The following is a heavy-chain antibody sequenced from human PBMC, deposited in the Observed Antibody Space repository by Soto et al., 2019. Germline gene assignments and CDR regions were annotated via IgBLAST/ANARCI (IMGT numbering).Heavy chain of an antibody. CDR3: AKDRGRATAGEYYYYGMDV. CDR2: INPSGGST. J-gene: IGHJ6*02. D-gene: IGHD6-13*01. CDR1: GYTFTSYY. V-gene: IGHV1-46*01. Sequence: ASVKVSCKASGYTFTSYYIHWVRQAPGQGLDWMGMINPSGGSTDYAQKFQGRVAMTSDASTSTVYMELSSLRSEDTAVDYCAKDRGRATAGEYYYYGMDVWGQGTTVTVSS.